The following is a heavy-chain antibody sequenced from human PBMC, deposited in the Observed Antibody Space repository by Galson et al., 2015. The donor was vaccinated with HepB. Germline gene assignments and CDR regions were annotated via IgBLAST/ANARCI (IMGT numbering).Heavy chain of an antibody. CDR2: FCRNGGGT. V-gene: IGHV3-64D*06. J-gene: IGHJ4*02. D-gene: IGHD3-10*01. Sequence: SCAASWFPFRSFAMHWGRPAPGEGQGYVLCFCRNGGGTNYADSVKGRFIISRDNSKNTLYLQMSSLRAEDTAVYYCVKGGTYYYGSGSELSFDYWGQGTLVTVSS. CDR3: VKGGTYYYGSGSELSFDY. CDR1: WFPFRSFA.